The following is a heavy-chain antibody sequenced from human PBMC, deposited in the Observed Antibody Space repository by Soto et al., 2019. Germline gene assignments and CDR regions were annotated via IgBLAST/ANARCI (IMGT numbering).Heavy chain of an antibody. V-gene: IGHV3-23*01. J-gene: IGHJ3*02. CDR2: ISGSGGST. D-gene: IGHD4-17*01. Sequence: EVQLLESGGGLVQPGGSLRLSCAASGFTFSSYAMSWVRQAPGKGLEWVSAISGSGGSTYYADSVKGRFTISRDNSKNTLYLQMNSLRAEDTAVYYCAKDRVDGDYVFLVLGAFDIWGQGTMVTVSS. CDR1: GFTFSSYA. CDR3: AKDRVDGDYVFLVLGAFDI.